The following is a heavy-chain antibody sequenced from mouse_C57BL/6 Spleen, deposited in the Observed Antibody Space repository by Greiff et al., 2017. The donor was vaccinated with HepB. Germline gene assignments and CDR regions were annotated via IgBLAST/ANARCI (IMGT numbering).Heavy chain of an antibody. Sequence: VKLVESGAELMKPGASVKLSCKATGYTFTGYWIEWVKQRPGHGLEWIGEILPGSGSTNYNEKFKGKATFTADTSSNTAYMQLISLTTEDSAIYYCSIPLYDGYYKWFAYWGQGTLVTVSA. D-gene: IGHD2-3*01. CDR2: ILPGSGST. CDR3: SIPLYDGYYKWFAY. J-gene: IGHJ3*01. V-gene: IGHV1-9*01. CDR1: GYTFTGYW.